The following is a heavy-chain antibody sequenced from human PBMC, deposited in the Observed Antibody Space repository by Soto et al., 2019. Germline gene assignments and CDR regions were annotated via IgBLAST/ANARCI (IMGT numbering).Heavy chain of an antibody. V-gene: IGHV4-59*01. CDR3: ASFISGYPSFDP. Sequence: TSETLSLTCTVSGGSISSYYWSWIRQPPGKGLEWIGYIYYSGSTNYNPSLKSRVTISVDTSKNQFSLKLSSVTAADTAVYYCASFISGYPSFDPWGQGTLVTVSS. CDR2: IYYSGST. D-gene: IGHD5-12*01. J-gene: IGHJ5*02. CDR1: GGSISSYY.